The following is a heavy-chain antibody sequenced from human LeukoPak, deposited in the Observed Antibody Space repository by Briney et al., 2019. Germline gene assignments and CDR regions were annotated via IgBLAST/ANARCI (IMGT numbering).Heavy chain of an antibody. V-gene: IGHV4-34*01. D-gene: IGHD3-22*01. CDR3: ARAGKYYYDSSGSDFYYYYGMDV. CDR1: GGSFSGYY. CDR2: INHSGST. Sequence: SETLSLTCAVYGGSFSGYYWSWIRQPPGKGLEWIGEINHSGSTNYNPSLKSRVTISVDTSKNQFSLKLSSVTAADTAVYYCARAGKYYYDSSGSDFYYYYGMDVWGQGTTVTVSS. J-gene: IGHJ6*02.